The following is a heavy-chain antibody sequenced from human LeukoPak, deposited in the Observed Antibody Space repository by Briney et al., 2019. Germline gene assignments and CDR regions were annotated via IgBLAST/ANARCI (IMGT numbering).Heavy chain of an antibody. CDR2: TSSSSGST. D-gene: IGHD3-10*01. J-gene: IGHJ4*02. CDR1: GFTFSSYV. V-gene: IGHV3-48*01. CDR3: ARGRDSGSFIIDY. Sequence: PGGSLRLSCAASGFTFSSYVMNWVRQAPGKGLEWLSFTSSSSGSTHYADSVKGRFTISRDNAKNSLHLPMNSLRAEDTAVYYCARGRDSGSFIIDYWGQGTLVTVSS.